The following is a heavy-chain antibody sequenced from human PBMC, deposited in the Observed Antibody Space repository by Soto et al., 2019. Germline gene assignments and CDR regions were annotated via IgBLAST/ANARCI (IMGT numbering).Heavy chain of an antibody. V-gene: IGHV4-4*02. Sequence: SETLSLTCAVSGGSISSSNWWSWVRQPPGKGLEWIWEIYHSGSTNYNPSLKSRVTISVDKSKNQFSLKLSSVTAADTAVYYCARRGSSWYYYYYGMDVWGQGTTVTVSS. J-gene: IGHJ6*01. CDR2: IYHSGST. D-gene: IGHD6-13*01. CDR3: ARRGSSWYYYYYGMDV. CDR1: GGSISSSNW.